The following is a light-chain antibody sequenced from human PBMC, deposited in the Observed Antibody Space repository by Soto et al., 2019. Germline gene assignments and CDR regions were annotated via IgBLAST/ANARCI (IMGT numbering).Light chain of an antibody. CDR1: QSVSAKY. J-gene: IGKJ2*01. CDR3: QQFDSSPVT. CDR2: AAS. V-gene: IGKV3-20*01. Sequence: IVLTQSPGTVSLSPGDRVTLSCGASQSVSAKYLAWYQQRPGQAPRLLMYAASTRAAGIPERFSAGGSETDFTLTISGLEPDDFAVYYCQQFDSSPVTFGQGTKVEMK.